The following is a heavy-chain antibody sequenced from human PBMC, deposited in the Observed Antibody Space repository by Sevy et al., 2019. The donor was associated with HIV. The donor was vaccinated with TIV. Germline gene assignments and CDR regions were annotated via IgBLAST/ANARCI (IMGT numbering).Heavy chain of an antibody. Sequence: GGSLRLSCTAAGFSFRSHGMHWVRQAPGKGLEWVAGISSDGSSQDYGNSVKGRFTISRDNSKDTVYLQMNSLRPEDTAVYYCANSRGRYVGSRWLYYYFAMDVWGQGTTVTVSS. D-gene: IGHD3-10*02. CDR2: ISSDGSSQ. J-gene: IGHJ6*02. CDR1: GFSFRSHG. CDR3: ANSRGRYVGSRWLYYYFAMDV. V-gene: IGHV3-30*18.